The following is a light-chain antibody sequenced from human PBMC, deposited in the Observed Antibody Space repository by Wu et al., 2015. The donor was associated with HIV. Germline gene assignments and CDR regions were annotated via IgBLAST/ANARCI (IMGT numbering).Light chain of an antibody. Sequence: AIQLTQSPSSLSASVGDRVTITCRASQGISSALAWYQHKPGKAPKVLIYDASSLERGVPSRFSGSGSGTDFTLTISSLQPDDFATYYCQQYNSYSRTFGQGTKVEIK. J-gene: IGKJ1*01. V-gene: IGKV1-13*02. CDR2: DAS. CDR1: QGISSA. CDR3: QQYNSYSRT.